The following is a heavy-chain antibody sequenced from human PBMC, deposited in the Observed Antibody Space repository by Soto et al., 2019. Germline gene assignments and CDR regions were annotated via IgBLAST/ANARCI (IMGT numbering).Heavy chain of an antibody. CDR1: SFSFSDYY. D-gene: IGHD2-15*01. Sequence: GSLRLSCAASSFSFSDYYMGWIRQAPGKGLEWLSYISGNGNTIYYADSVKGRFTVSRDNAKNLLYLQMNSLRAEDTDVYYCAASAVVAAQYWGQGALVTVSS. CDR2: ISGNGNTI. CDR3: AASAVVAAQY. V-gene: IGHV3-11*01. J-gene: IGHJ4*02.